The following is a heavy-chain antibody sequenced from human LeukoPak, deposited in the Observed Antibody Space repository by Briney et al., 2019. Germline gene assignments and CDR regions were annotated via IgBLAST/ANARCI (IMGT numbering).Heavy chain of an antibody. V-gene: IGHV4-34*01. CDR1: GGSFSGYY. J-gene: IGHJ4*02. D-gene: IGHD3-22*01. CDR2: INHSGST. CDR3: ARRRTYYYDSSGYYVTFFDY. Sequence: SETLSLTCAVYGGSFSGYYWSWIRQPPGKGLEWIGEINHSGSTNYNPSLKSRVTISVDSSKNQFSLKLSSVTAADTAVYYCARRRTYYYDSSGYYVTFFDYWGQGTLVTVSS.